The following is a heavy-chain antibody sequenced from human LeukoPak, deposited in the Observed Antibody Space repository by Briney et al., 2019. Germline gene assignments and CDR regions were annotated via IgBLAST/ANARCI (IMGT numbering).Heavy chain of an antibody. CDR3: AKDLFGLRYFDWTDNDAFDI. CDR2: ISGSGGST. D-gene: IGHD3-9*01. CDR1: GFTFSSYA. V-gene: IGHV3-23*01. J-gene: IGHJ3*02. Sequence: GGSLRLSCAASGFTFSSYAMSWVRQAPGKGREWGAAISGSGGSTYYADSVKGRFTISRDNSKNTLYLQMNSLRAEDTAVYYCAKDLFGLRYFDWTDNDAFDIWGQGTMVTVSS.